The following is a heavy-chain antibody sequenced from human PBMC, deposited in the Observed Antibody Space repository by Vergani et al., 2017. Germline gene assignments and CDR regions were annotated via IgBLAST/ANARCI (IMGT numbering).Heavy chain of an antibody. CDR3: SIGSRGNNWNDGDCFDP. J-gene: IGHJ5*02. V-gene: IGHV3-72*01. CDR1: GFTFSDHY. Sequence: EVQLVESGGGLVQPGGSLRLSCAAFGFTFSDHYMDWVRQAPGKGLEWVGRSRNKDYSYTTEYATSVKGRFTNSRDESKNSLYLHMNSLETEDTAMYYCSIGSRGNNWNDGDCFDPWGQGTLVTVSS. CDR2: SRNKDYSYTT. D-gene: IGHD1-1*01.